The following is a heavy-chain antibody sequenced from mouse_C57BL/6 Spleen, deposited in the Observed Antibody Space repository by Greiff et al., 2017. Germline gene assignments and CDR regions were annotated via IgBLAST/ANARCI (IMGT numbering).Heavy chain of an antibody. CDR1: GYTFTSYW. Sequence: QVQLQQPGAELVKPGASVKLSCKASGYTFTSYWMQWVKQRPGQGLEWIGEIDPSDSYTNYNQKFKGKATLTVDTSSSTAYMQLSSLTSEDSAVYYCAAQATDYYARDYWGQGTSVTVSS. J-gene: IGHJ4*01. CDR2: IDPSDSYT. D-gene: IGHD3-2*02. V-gene: IGHV1-50*01. CDR3: AAQATDYYARDY.